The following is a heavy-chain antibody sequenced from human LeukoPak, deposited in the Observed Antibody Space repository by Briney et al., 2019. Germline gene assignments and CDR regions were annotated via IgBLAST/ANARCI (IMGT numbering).Heavy chain of an antibody. CDR3: ARLSTVTTSFDY. V-gene: IGHV4-59*12. J-gene: IGHJ4*02. D-gene: IGHD4-17*01. CDR2: ISHSGTT. Sequence: SETLSLTCTVSGGSLNTYFWSWIRQPPGKGPEWIGYISHSGTTKYNPSLQSRVTISVDTSMNRFSLKLKSVTAADTAVYYCARLSTVTTSFDYWGQGTLVTVSS. CDR1: GGSLNTYF.